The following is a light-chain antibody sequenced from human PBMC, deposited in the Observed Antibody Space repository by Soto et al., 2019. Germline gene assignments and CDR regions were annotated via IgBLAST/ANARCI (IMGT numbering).Light chain of an antibody. CDR3: SSYTSSSTVV. Sequence: QSALTQPASVSGSPGQSITISCTGTSSDVGCYNYVSWYQQHPGKAPKLMIYDVSNRPSGVPHRFSGSKSGNTASLTISGRQADDEADDYCSSYTSSSTVVFGGGTKLTVL. J-gene: IGLJ2*01. V-gene: IGLV2-14*01. CDR2: DVS. CDR1: SSDVGCYNY.